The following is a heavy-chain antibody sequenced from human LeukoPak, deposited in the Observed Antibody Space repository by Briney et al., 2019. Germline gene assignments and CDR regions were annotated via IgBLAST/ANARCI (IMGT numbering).Heavy chain of an antibody. CDR1: GGSISSSSYY. D-gene: IGHD4-17*01. CDR3: ARGTETTFEGGPYRRYNWFDP. Sequence: TSETLSLTCTVSGGSISSSSYYWGWIRQPPGKGLEWIGSIYYSGSTYYNPSLKSRVTISVDTSKNQFSLKLSSVTAADTAVYYCARGTETTFEGGPYRRYNWFDPWGQGTLVTVSS. CDR2: IYYSGST. V-gene: IGHV4-39*01. J-gene: IGHJ5*02.